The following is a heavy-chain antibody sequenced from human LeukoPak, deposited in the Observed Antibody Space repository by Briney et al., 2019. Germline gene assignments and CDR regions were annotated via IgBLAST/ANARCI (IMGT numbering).Heavy chain of an antibody. V-gene: IGHV3-23*01. D-gene: IGHD6-19*01. Sequence: GGSLRLSCAASGFNFSNYAMTWVRQAAGKGLEWVSGISGSGYSTYYADSVKGRFTISRDNSKNTLYLQMNSLRAEDTAIYYCAKGLSGWNYFDYWGQGTLVTVSS. CDR2: ISGSGYST. CDR3: AKGLSGWNYFDY. CDR1: GFNFSNYA. J-gene: IGHJ4*02.